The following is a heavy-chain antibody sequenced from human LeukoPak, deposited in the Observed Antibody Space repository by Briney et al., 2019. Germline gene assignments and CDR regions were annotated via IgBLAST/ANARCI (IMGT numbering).Heavy chain of an antibody. D-gene: IGHD2-15*01. CDR3: ARHEGRISARPGVDV. V-gene: IGHV4-59*08. CDR1: GGSIRGYY. CDR2: IYSRGAT. J-gene: IGHJ6*04. Sequence: SETLSLTCTVSGGSIRGYYWSWIRQPPGKALEWIGFIYSRGATNYNPSLKSRVTISLDTSENQFSLELRSVTAADTAVYYCARHEGRISARPGVDVWGKGTTVTVSS.